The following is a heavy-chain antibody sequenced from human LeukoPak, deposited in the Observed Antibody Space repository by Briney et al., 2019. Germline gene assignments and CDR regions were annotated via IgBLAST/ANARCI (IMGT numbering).Heavy chain of an antibody. V-gene: IGHV4-61*02. CDR3: ARVVRLADYYDSSGYGFDY. J-gene: IGHJ4*02. CDR1: GGSISSGGYY. CDR2: IYTSGST. Sequence: SETLSLTCTVSGGSISSGGYYWSWIRQHPGKGLEWIGRIYTSGSTNYNPSLKSRVTMSVDTSKNQFSLKLSSVTAADTAVYYCARVVRLADYYDSSGYGFDYWGQGTLVTVSS. D-gene: IGHD3-22*01.